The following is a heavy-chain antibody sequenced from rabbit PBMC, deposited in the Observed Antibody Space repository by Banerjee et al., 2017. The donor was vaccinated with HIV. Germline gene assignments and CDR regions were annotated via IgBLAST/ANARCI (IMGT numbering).Heavy chain of an antibody. V-gene: IGHV1S40*01. J-gene: IGHJ4*01. D-gene: IGHD1-1*01. CDR2: IYVDSSGST. Sequence: QSLEESGGDLVKPGASLTLTCTASGFFFSSLHYMCWVRQAPGKGLEWITCIYVDSSGSTYYASWAKGRFTISKTSSTTVTLQMTSLTAADTATYFCARWYDAWSSGDYGGNYFNLWGQGTLVTVS. CDR3: ARWYDAWSSGDYGGNYFNL. CDR1: GFFFSSLHY.